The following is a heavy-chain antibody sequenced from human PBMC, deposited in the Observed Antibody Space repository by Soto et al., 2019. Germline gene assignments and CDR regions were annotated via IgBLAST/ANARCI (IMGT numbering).Heavy chain of an antibody. J-gene: IGHJ5*02. V-gene: IGHV4-39*01. CDR2: IYYSGST. CDR1: GGSISSSSYY. D-gene: IGHD5-18*01. Sequence: PSETLSLTCTVSGGSISSSSYYWGWIRQPPGKGLEWIGSIYYSGSTYYNSSLKSRVTISVDTSKNQFSLKLSSVTAADTAVYYCASLKLGYSTFDPWGQGTLVTVSS. CDR3: ASLKLGYSTFDP.